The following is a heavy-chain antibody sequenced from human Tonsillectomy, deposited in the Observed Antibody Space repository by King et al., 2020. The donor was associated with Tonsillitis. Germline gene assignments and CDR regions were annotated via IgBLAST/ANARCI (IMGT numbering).Heavy chain of an antibody. CDR1: GDSISSANHH. J-gene: IGHJ4*02. CDR2: MYTSGST. Sequence: QVQLQESGPGLVKPSQTLSLTCTVSGDSISSANHHWNWIRQPAGQGPEWIGHMYTSGSTTCNPSLKSRVTLSLDTSKNQFSLKMISVTAADTAVYYCARGLQESWESLGYWGQGTVVTVSS. V-gene: IGHV4-61*02. CDR3: ARGLQESWESLGY. D-gene: IGHD1-26*01.